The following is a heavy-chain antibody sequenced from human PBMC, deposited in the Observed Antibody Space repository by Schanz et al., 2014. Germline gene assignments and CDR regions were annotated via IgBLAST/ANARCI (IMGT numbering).Heavy chain of an antibody. CDR3: AKEKEEVAADGSFFDY. D-gene: IGHD6-13*01. V-gene: IGHV3-30*02. CDR2: ISFDGRNT. Sequence: QVQLVESGGGVVQPGGSLRLSCAASGFTFTNLGMHWVRQAPGKGLEWVGFISFDGRNTGYAHSVKGRFTISRDNSKNTVNLQMNSLRAEDTAVYYCAKEKEEVAADGSFFDYWGQGTLVNVSS. J-gene: IGHJ4*02. CDR1: GFTFTNLG.